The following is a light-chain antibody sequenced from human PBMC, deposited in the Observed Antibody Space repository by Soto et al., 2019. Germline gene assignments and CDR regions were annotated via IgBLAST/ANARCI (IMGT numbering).Light chain of an antibody. CDR2: GAS. CDR1: QSVSSSY. Sequence: EIVLTQSPGTLSLXPGERATLSCRASQSVSSSYLAWYQQKPGQAPRLLIYGASSRATGIPDRFSGSGSGTDFTLTISRLEPEDFAVYYCQQYGSSPTFGQGTRLEIK. J-gene: IGKJ5*01. CDR3: QQYGSSPT. V-gene: IGKV3-20*01.